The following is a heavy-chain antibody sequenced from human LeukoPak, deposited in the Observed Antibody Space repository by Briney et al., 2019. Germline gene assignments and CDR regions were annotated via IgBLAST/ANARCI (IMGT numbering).Heavy chain of an antibody. J-gene: IGHJ4*02. V-gene: IGHV1-8*01. CDR2: MNPYTGDT. Sequence: GASVRVSCKASGYTFTGYDINWVRQATAQGLEWMGWMNPYTGDTGYAQNFQGRVTMTRNTSIDTAYMDLRGLRSEDTAVYYCTRGSLSGSSRDYWGQGTLVTVSS. D-gene: IGHD1-26*01. CDR1: GYTFTGYD. CDR3: TRGSLSGSSRDY.